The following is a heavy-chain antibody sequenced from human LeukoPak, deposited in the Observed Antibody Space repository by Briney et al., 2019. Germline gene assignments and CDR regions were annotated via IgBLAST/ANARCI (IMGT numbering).Heavy chain of an antibody. V-gene: IGHV3-23*01. CDR2: INGNGGGS. D-gene: IGHD2-21*02. CDR3: ATVRGCGGDCYYIDY. Sequence: PGGSLRLSCAASGFTFSDHAMSWVRQAPAKGLEWVSSINGNGGGSYYIDSVKGRFTVSRDNSENALYLQMNSLRAEDTAVYYCATVRGCGGDCYYIDYWGQGTLVTVSS. CDR1: GFTFSDHA. J-gene: IGHJ4*02.